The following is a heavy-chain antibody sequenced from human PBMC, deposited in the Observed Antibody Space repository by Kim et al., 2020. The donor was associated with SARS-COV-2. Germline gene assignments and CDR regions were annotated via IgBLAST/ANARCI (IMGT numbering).Heavy chain of an antibody. Sequence: GGSLRLSCAASGFTFSSYAMHWVRQAPGKGLEWVAVISYDGSNKYYADSVKGRFTISRDNSKNTLYLQMNSLRAEDTAVYYCARAARGSYYYGMDVWGQGTTVTVSS. CDR2: ISYDGSNK. D-gene: IGHD3-10*01. V-gene: IGHV3-30*04. CDR1: GFTFSSYA. CDR3: ARAARGSYYYGMDV. J-gene: IGHJ6*02.